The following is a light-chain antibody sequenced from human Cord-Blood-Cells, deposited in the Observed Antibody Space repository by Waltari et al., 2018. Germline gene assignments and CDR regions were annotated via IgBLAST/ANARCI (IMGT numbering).Light chain of an antibody. CDR1: SSDVGGCNH. J-gene: IGLJ2*01. Sequence: QSALTQPAPVSGPPGLSITIPRTGTSSDVGGCNHVSWYQQHPGKAPKLMIYDVSKRPSGVSNRFSGSKSGNTASLTISGLQAEDEADYYCSSYTSSSTLVFGGGTKLTVL. V-gene: IGLV2-14*01. CDR3: SSYTSSSTLV. CDR2: DVS.